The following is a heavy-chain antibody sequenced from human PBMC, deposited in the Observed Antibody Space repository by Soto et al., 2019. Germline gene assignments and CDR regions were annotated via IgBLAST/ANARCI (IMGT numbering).Heavy chain of an antibody. CDR2: ISGGGGTT. CDR1: GFSLSSYG. V-gene: IGHV3-23*01. Sequence: GGSLRLSCAASGFSLSSYGMSWVRQAPGKGLEWVSSISGGGGTTYYADSVKGRFTISRDNSKNTLYLQMNSLKVEDTAVYYCAKRSPVSTYYFDYWGQGTLVTVSS. J-gene: IGHJ4*02. CDR3: AKRSPVSTYYFDY.